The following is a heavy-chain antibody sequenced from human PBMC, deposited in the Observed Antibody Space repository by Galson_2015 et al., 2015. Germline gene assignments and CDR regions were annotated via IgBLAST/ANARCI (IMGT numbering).Heavy chain of an antibody. D-gene: IGHD6-19*01. V-gene: IGHV3-30-3*01. J-gene: IGHJ4*02. Sequence: LRLSCAASGFTFSAYAMHWVRQAPGKGLEWVAVISHDGSKKYYADSVKGRFTISRDNSKNTLYLQMNSLRAEDTAVYYCARDPQDNSGWSCYFDYWGQGTLVTVSS. CDR3: ARDPQDNSGWSCYFDY. CDR2: ISHDGSKK. CDR1: GFTFSAYA.